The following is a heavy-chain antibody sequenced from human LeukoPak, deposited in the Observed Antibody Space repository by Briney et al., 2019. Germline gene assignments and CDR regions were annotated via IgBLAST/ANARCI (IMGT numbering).Heavy chain of an antibody. CDR1: GGSFSGYY. V-gene: IGHV4-34*01. J-gene: IGHJ6*03. CDR3: ARPGGYYGSGSYYVDV. D-gene: IGHD3-10*01. Sequence: SETLSLTCAVYGGSFSGYYWSWIRQPPGKGLEWIGEINHSGSTNYNPSLKSRVTISVDTSKNQFSLRLTSVTAADTAVYYCARPGGYYGSGSYYVDVWGKGTTVTISS. CDR2: INHSGST.